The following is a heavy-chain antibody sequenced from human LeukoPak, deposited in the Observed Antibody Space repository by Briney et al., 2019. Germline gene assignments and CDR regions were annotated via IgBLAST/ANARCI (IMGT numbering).Heavy chain of an antibody. CDR3: ASQSYARFDP. J-gene: IGHJ5*02. V-gene: IGHV3-7*01. CDR1: GLTFSSRW. CDR2: IQPDGSEQ. D-gene: IGHD3-16*01. Sequence: GGSLRLSCAASGLTFSSRWMSWVRQAPGKGLEWVGNIQPDGSEQYPVDSVEGRFTISRDNARNSLFLQMNSLRVEDTAVYYCASQSYARFDPWGQGTLVTVSS.